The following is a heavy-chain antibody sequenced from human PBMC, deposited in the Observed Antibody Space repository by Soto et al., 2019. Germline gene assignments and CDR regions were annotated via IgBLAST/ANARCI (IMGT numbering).Heavy chain of an antibody. V-gene: IGHV1-8*01. J-gene: IGHJ6*02. D-gene: IGHD6-6*01. CDR2: INPYSGNT. CDR1: SYTFSSHD. Sequence: SVKVSFKASSYTFSSHDIHWLRQASGQGLEWMGSINPYSGNTAFAPKFQDRIAMTRDTSITTAYMELNSLSSGDTAVYFCSSLSSMDVWGQGTTVTVSS. CDR3: SSLSSMDV.